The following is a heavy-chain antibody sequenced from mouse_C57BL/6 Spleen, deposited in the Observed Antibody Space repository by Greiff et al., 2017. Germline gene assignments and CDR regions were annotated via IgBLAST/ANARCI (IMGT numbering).Heavy chain of an antibody. Sequence: VQLQQSGAELVRPGTSVKVSCKASGYAFTNYLIEWVKQRPGQGLEWIGVINPGSGGTNYNEKFKGKATLTADKSSSTAYMQLSSLTSEDSAVYFCARDTTVVAGGYLDYWGQGTTLTVSS. D-gene: IGHD1-1*01. CDR3: ARDTTVVAGGYLDY. CDR2: INPGSGGT. V-gene: IGHV1-54*01. J-gene: IGHJ2*01. CDR1: GYAFTNYL.